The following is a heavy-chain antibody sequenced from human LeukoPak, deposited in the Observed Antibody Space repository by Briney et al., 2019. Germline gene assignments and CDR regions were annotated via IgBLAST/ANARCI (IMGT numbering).Heavy chain of an antibody. Sequence: GASVKVSCKASGYTFSSYGIIWVRQAPGQGLEWMGWISGNNGNTNYAQKVQGRVTMTTDTSTSTAYMGLRSLRSDDTAVYYCARGRAAGTFWLDYWGQGTLVTVSS. V-gene: IGHV1-18*01. D-gene: IGHD6-13*01. CDR3: ARGRAAGTFWLDY. CDR2: ISGNNGNT. CDR1: GYTFSSYG. J-gene: IGHJ4*02.